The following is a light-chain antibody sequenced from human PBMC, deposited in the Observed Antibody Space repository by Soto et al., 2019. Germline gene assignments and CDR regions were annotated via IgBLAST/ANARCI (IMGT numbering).Light chain of an antibody. CDR3: KQRSNWPRT. CDR1: QSVSSSY. Sequence: EIVLTQSPGTLSLSPGERATLSCRASQSVSSSYLAWYQQKPGQAHRLLIYGAYSRATGIQDRFSGSGSGTDFTLTISSLEPEDFAVYYCKQRSNWPRTFGQGTKVDIK. V-gene: IGKV3D-20*02. J-gene: IGKJ1*01. CDR2: GAY.